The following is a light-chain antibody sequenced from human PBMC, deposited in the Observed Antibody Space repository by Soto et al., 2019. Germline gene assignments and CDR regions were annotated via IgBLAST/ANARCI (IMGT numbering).Light chain of an antibody. Sequence: EIVMMQSPGTLSVSPGERATLSCRASQSVSSNLAWYQQKPGQAPRLLIYGASTRATGIPARFSGSGSETEFTLTISSLQSEDFAVYYCQQFYNWPRTFGQGTKV. CDR2: GAS. V-gene: IGKV3-15*01. CDR3: QQFYNWPRT. J-gene: IGKJ1*01. CDR1: QSVSSN.